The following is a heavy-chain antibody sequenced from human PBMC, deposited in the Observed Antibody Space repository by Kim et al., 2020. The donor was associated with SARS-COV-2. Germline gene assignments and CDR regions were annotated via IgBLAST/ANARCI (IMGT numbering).Heavy chain of an antibody. CDR2: ISSSTSYT. CDR3: ARVPSGSNSWYWFDP. D-gene: IGHD6-13*01. J-gene: IGHJ5*02. CDR1: GFTFSDYY. V-gene: IGHV3-11*05. Sequence: GGSLRLSCAASGFTFSDYYMSWIRQAPGKGLEWVSYISSSTSYTKYADSVKGRFTISRDNAKNSLYLQMNSLRAEDTAVYYCARVPSGSNSWYWFDPWGQGTLVTVSS.